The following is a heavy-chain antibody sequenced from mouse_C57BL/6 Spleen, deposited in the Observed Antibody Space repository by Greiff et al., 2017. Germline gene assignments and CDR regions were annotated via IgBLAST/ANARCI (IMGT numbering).Heavy chain of an antibody. J-gene: IGHJ3*01. CDR2: ISSGSGTI. CDR3: ARSFAY. V-gene: IGHV5-17*01. Sequence: EVKLMESGGGLVKPGGSLKLSCAASGFTFSDYGMHWVRQAPEKGLEWVAYISSGSGTIYYADTVKGRVTISSDNAKNTLFLQMTSLRSEDTAMYYCARSFAYWGQGTLGTVSA. CDR1: GFTFSDYG.